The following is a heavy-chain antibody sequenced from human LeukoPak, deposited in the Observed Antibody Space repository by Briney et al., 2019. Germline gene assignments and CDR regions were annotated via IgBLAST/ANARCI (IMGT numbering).Heavy chain of an antibody. V-gene: IGHV4-59*12. CDR1: GVSISDYY. CDR3: ARDNRVVGATTFDY. D-gene: IGHD1-26*01. Sequence: SETLSLTCTVSGVSISDYYWSWIRQSPGNGLEWVGYIQYSGSTNYNPSLKSRVTISVDTSKNQFSLKLSSVTAADTAVHYCARDNRVVGATTFDYWGQGTLVTVSS. J-gene: IGHJ4*02. CDR2: IQYSGST.